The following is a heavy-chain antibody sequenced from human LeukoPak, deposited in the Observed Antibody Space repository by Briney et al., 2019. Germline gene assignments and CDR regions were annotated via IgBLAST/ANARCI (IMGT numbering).Heavy chain of an antibody. D-gene: IGHD2-2*01. J-gene: IGHJ4*02. CDR1: GFTVSSNY. CDR2: IYSGGST. Sequence: PGVSLRLSCAASGFTVSSNYMSWVRQAPGKGLEWVSVIYSGGSTYYADPVKGRFTISRDNSKNTLYLQMNSLRAEDTAVYYCARGLPDYFDYWGQGTLVTVSS. V-gene: IGHV3-66*01. CDR3: ARGLPDYFDY.